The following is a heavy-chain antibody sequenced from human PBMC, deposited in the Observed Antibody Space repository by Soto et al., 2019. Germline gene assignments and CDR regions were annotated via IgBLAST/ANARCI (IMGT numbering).Heavy chain of an antibody. V-gene: IGHV3-23*01. J-gene: IGHJ5*02. CDR1: GFTFSSYA. Sequence: EVQLLESGGGLVQPGESLRLSCAASGFTFSSYAMTWVHQAPGKGLEWVSSISGSGDYTYFADSVKGRFTISRDNSKDSLYLQMSSLRVEDTAIYYWAKDSRSHPQGWFDPWGQGNLVTVSS. CDR3: AKDSRSHPQGWFDP. CDR2: ISGSGDYT. D-gene: IGHD2-15*01.